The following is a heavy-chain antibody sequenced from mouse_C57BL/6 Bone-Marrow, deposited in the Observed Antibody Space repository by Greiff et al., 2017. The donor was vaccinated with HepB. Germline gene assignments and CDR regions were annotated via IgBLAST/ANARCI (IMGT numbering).Heavy chain of an antibody. Sequence: VKLVESGPGLVAPSQSLSITCTVSGFSFTSYGVDWVRQSPGKGLEWLGVIWGVGSTNYNSALKSRLSISKDNSKSQVFLKMNSLQTDDTAMYYCASGGYAMDYWGQGTSVTVSS. V-gene: IGHV2-6*01. J-gene: IGHJ4*01. CDR2: IWGVGST. CDR3: ASGGYAMDY. CDR1: GFSFTSYG.